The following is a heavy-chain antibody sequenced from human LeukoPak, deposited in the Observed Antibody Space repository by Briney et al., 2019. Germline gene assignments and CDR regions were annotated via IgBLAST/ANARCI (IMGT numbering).Heavy chain of an antibody. J-gene: IGHJ4*02. V-gene: IGHV3-43*01. CDR2: ISWDGGST. Sequence: GGSLRLSCAASGFTFDDYTMHWVRQAPGKGLEWVSLISWDGGSTYYADSVKGRFTISRDNAKNSLYLQMNSLRAEDTALYYCAKDSGYNWNYFDYWGQGILVTVSS. CDR3: AKDSGYNWNYFDY. D-gene: IGHD1-20*01. CDR1: GFTFDDYT.